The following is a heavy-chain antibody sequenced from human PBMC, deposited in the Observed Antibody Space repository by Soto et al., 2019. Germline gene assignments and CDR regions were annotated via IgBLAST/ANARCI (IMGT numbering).Heavy chain of an antibody. CDR3: AREAVAATGTWWFEP. J-gene: IGHJ5*02. CDR1: GGSISGYF. CDR2: IYTNGTT. Sequence: TLSLTCTVSGGSISGYFWTWIRQPAGKGLEWIGRIYTNGTTNYHPSLKSRVTMSVDTSKNYFSLNLDYVTAADTAVYYCAREAVAATGTWWFEPWGQGTLVTVSS. V-gene: IGHV4-4*07. D-gene: IGHD6-13*01.